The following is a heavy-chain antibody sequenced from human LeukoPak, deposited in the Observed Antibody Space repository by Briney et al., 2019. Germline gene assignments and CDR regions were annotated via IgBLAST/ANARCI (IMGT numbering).Heavy chain of an antibody. CDR2: IYTSEST. D-gene: IGHD3-9*01. Sequence: SETLSLTCTVSGGSISSGSYYWSWIRQPAGKGLEWIGRIYTSESTNYNPSLKSRVTISVDTSKNQFSLKLSSVTAADTAVYYCARGLSDDILTDYYYYYMDVWGKGTTVTVSS. V-gene: IGHV4-61*02. CDR3: ARGLSDDILTDYYYYYMDV. CDR1: GGSISSGSYY. J-gene: IGHJ6*03.